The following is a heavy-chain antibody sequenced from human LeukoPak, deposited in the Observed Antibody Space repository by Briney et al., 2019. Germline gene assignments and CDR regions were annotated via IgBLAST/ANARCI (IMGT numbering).Heavy chain of an antibody. Sequence: SVTVSFKASGGTFSSYAISWVRQTPGQGLEWMGGIIPIFGTANYAQKFQGRVTITADASTSTAYMERSSLRSEDTAVYYCARVPVAGSNWFDPWGQGTLVTVSS. CDR1: GGTFSSYA. CDR2: IIPIFGTA. V-gene: IGHV1-69*01. D-gene: IGHD6-19*01. J-gene: IGHJ5*02. CDR3: ARVPVAGSNWFDP.